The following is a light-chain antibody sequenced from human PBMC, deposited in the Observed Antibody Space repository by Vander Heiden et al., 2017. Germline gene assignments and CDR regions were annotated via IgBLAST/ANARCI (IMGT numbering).Light chain of an antibody. Sequence: SVMTQSPPSLPVTPRAPAPISCRSSPSRPYRNGYNNLDWYLQKPGQAPQLLIYWGSNRASGIPDRFSGSGSGTDFTLKISRVEAEDVGVYYCRQAIQTPLTFGGGTKVEIK. CDR2: WGS. CDR3: RQAIQTPLT. J-gene: IGKJ4*01. V-gene: IGKV2-28*01. CDR1: PSRPYRNGYNN.